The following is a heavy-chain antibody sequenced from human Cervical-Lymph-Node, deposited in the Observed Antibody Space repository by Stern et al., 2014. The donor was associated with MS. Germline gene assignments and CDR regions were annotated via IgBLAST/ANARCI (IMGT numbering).Heavy chain of an antibody. V-gene: IGHV3-21*01. CDR2: ISSSSSYI. CDR3: ARDKGYGGGSWFDP. Sequence: EMQLVESGGGLVKPGGSLRLSCAASGFTFSSYSMNWVRQAPGKGLEWVSSISSSSSYIYYADSVKGRSTISRDNAKNSLYLQMNSLRAEDTAVYYCARDKGYGGGSWFDPWGQGTLVTVSS. D-gene: IGHD5-12*01. J-gene: IGHJ5*02. CDR1: GFTFSSYS.